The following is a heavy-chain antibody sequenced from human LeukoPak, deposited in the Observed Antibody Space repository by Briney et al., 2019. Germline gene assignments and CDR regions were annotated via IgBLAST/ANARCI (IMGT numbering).Heavy chain of an antibody. V-gene: IGHV3-43*02. CDR3: ARDTESYMDV. J-gene: IGHJ6*02. CDR2: IHGDGDGS. Sequence: WGSLRLSCAAPEFTFGDFAMHWVRQAPGKGLEWVSLIHGDGDGSYYAGSVKGRFTISRDNSKNYVYLQMSSLRTEDTALYYCARDTESYMDVWGQGTTVTVSS. CDR1: EFTFGDFA. D-gene: IGHD3-10*01.